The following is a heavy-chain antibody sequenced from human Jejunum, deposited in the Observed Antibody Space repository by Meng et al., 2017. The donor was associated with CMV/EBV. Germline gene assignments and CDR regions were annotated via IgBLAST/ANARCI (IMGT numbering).Heavy chain of an antibody. V-gene: IGHV3-48*03. CDR2: IRSTDTI. J-gene: IGHJ4*02. D-gene: IGHD3-3*01. CDR1: TVSSYE. CDR3: ARQNYDFWSDYSVFFDY. Sequence: TVSSYEMNWVSQDPGKGVEWLSYIRSTDTIYYAGAVKGRINMAKENAKNSLFLQINSLRAEDTAVYFCARQNYDFWSDYSVFFDYWGQGALVTVSS.